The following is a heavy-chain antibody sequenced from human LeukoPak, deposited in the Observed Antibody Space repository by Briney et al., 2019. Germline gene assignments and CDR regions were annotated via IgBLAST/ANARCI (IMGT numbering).Heavy chain of an antibody. CDR1: GGTFSSYT. D-gene: IGHD4-11*01. J-gene: IGHJ4*02. CDR3: ASLRSAVTAALDY. CDR2: IIPILGIA. V-gene: IGHV1-69*02. Sequence: GSSVKVSCKASGGTFSSYTISWVRQAPGQGLEWMGRIIPILGIANYAQKFQGRVTITADKSTSTAYMELSSLRSEDTAVYHCASLRSAVTAALDYWGQGTLVTVSS.